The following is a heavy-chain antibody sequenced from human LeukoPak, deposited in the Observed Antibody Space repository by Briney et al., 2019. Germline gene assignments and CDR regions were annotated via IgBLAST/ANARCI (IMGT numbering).Heavy chain of an antibody. CDR2: ISGSGGST. CDR3: ARDDYGDYQGRMDV. CDR1: GFTFSSYA. J-gene: IGHJ6*04. V-gene: IGHV3-23*01. Sequence: GGSLRLSCAASGFTFSSYAMTWVRQAPGKGLEWVSDISGSGGSTDYADSAKGRFTISRDNSKNTLYLQMNSLRAEDTAVYYCARDDYGDYQGRMDVWGKGTTVTVSS. D-gene: IGHD4-17*01.